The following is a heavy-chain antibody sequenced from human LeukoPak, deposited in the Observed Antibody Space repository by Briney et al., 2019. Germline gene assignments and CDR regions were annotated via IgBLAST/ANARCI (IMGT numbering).Heavy chain of an antibody. D-gene: IGHD2-21*02. Sequence: GGSLRLSCAASGFTFDDYGMSWVRQAPGKGLEWVSAISGSGGSTYYADSVKGRFTISRDNSKNTLYLQMNSLRAEDTAVYYCAKATHCGGDCYSWPYYFDYWGQGTLVTVSS. J-gene: IGHJ4*02. CDR1: GFTFDDYG. CDR2: ISGSGGST. CDR3: AKATHCGGDCYSWPYYFDY. V-gene: IGHV3-23*01.